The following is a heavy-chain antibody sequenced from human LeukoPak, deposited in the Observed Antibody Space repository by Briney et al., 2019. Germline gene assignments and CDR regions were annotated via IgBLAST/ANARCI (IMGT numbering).Heavy chain of an antibody. D-gene: IGHD3-10*01. CDR2: INPSGGST. CDR3: AREREVAEVRGVDTHYYFDY. V-gene: IGHV1-46*01. Sequence: ASVKVSCKASGYTFTSYYMHWVRQAPGQGLEWMGIINPSGGSTSYAQKFQGRVTMTRDTSTSTVYMELSSLRSEDTAVYYCAREREVAEVRGVDTHYYFDYWGQGTLVTVSS. J-gene: IGHJ4*02. CDR1: GYTFTSYY.